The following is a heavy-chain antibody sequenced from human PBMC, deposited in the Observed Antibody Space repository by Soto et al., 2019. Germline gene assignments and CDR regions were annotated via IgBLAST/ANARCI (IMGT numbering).Heavy chain of an antibody. J-gene: IGHJ6*02. CDR1: GGTFSSYA. V-gene: IGHV1-69*13. D-gene: IGHD2-8*01. CDR2: IIPIFGTA. CDR3: ARILDIVLMVYAIHPGYYYGMDV. Sequence: GASVKVSCKASGGTFSSYAISWVRQAPGQGLEWMGGIIPIFGTANYAQKFQGRVTITAEESTSTAYMELSSLRSEDTAVYYCARILDIVLMVYAIHPGYYYGMDVWGQGTTVTVSS.